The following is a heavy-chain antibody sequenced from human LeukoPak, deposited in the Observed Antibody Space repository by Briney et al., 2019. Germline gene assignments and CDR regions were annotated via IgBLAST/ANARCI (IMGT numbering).Heavy chain of an antibody. D-gene: IGHD3-10*01. CDR1: GGSFSGYY. J-gene: IGHJ6*03. CDR2: IYTSGST. Sequence: SETLSLTCAVYGGSFSGYYWSWIRQPAGKGLEWIGRIYTSGSTNYNPSLKSRVTMSVDTSKNQFSLKLSSVTAADTAVYYCARDFVYYGSGTDRAYYYYYYMDVWGKGTTVTISS. V-gene: IGHV4-4*07. CDR3: ARDFVYYGSGTDRAYYYYYYMDV.